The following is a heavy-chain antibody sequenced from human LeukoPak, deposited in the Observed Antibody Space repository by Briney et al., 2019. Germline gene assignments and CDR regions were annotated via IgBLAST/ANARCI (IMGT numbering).Heavy chain of an antibody. Sequence: PGGSLRLSCAASGFPFNSYAMNWARQAPGKGLEWVSAISGSGGSTYYADSVKGRFTISRDNSKNTLYLQMNSLRAEDTAVYYCAKDCVYYYDSSGPYYFDYWGQGTLVTVSS. J-gene: IGHJ4*02. CDR2: ISGSGGST. CDR1: GFPFNSYA. CDR3: AKDCVYYYDSSGPYYFDY. V-gene: IGHV3-23*01. D-gene: IGHD3-22*01.